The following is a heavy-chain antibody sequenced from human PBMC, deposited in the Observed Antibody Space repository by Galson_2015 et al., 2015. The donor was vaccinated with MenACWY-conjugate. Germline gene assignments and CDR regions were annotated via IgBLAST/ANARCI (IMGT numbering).Heavy chain of an antibody. CDR3: GKRIDTTGYYYVDY. Sequence: SLRLSCAASGFTFSNYVMNWVRQAPGKGLEWVSAIGRSGANTYYAESGRGRLTVSRDNSKNMLYLQMDNLRAEDTAIYYCGKRIDTTGYYYVDYWGQGARVTVSS. CDR1: GFTFSNYV. CDR2: IGRSGANT. V-gene: IGHV3-23*01. D-gene: IGHD3-22*01. J-gene: IGHJ4*02.